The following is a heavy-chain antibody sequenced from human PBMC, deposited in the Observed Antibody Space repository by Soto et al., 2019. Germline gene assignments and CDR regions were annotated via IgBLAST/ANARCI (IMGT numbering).Heavy chain of an antibody. CDR1: GFTFSSHV. CDR2: ISGSDGST. CDR3: AKDLSYPSGSSDS. V-gene: IGHV3-23*01. J-gene: IGHJ4*02. D-gene: IGHD3-10*01. Sequence: PXGSLRLSCAASGFTFSSHVMSWVRQAPGKGLEWVSAISGSDGSTYYADSVKDRFTISRDNSKNTLYLQMNSLRAEDTAVYYCAKDLSYPSGSSDSWGQGTLVTVSS.